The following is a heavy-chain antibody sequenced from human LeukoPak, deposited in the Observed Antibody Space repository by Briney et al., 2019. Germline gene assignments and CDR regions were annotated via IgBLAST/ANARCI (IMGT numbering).Heavy chain of an antibody. Sequence: SETLSLTCTVSGGSISSYYWSWIRQPAGKGLEWIGRIYTSGSTNYNPSLKSRVTISVDTSKNQFSLKLSSVTAADTAVYYCARQGAEDGGNSDWFDPWGQGTLVTVSS. CDR3: ARQGAEDGGNSDWFDP. CDR2: IYTSGST. CDR1: GGSISSYY. J-gene: IGHJ5*02. V-gene: IGHV4-4*07. D-gene: IGHD4-23*01.